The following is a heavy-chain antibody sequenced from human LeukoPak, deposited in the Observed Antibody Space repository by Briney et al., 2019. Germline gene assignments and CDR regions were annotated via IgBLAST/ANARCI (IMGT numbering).Heavy chain of an antibody. CDR2: INPNSGGT. V-gene: IGHV1-2*02. J-gene: IGHJ4*02. CDR1: GYTFTAYY. D-gene: IGHD1-1*01. Sequence: ASVKVSCKASGYTFTAYYMHWVRQAPGQGLEWMGWINPNSGGTKYAQKFQGRVTMTRDTSISTAYMDLSSLESDDTAVYYCARGSDWNDLFDYWGQGTLVTV. CDR3: ARGSDWNDLFDY.